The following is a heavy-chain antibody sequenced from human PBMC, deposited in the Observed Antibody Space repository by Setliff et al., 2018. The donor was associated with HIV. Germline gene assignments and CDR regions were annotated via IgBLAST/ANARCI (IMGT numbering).Heavy chain of an antibody. Sequence: SETLSLTCAVYGGSFSGYRSWIRQSPGKGLEWLGEINHSGNTHYDPSLKSRLTISIDTSKKQFSLKLTSVTAADAAIYYCVASSSWSCRLNYWGQGTLVTVSS. CDR1: GGSFSGY. J-gene: IGHJ4*02. CDR2: INHSGNT. CDR3: VASSSWSCRLNY. V-gene: IGHV4-34*01. D-gene: IGHD2-2*01.